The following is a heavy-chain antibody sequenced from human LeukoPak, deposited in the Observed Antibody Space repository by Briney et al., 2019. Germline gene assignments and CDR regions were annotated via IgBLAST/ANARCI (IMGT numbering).Heavy chain of an antibody. J-gene: IGHJ4*02. V-gene: IGHV4-39*07. CDR3: ARYSSSWYYVDY. D-gene: IGHD6-13*01. CDR1: GGSISSSSYY. CDR2: IYYSGST. Sequence: SETLSLTCTVSGGSISSSSYYWGWIRQPPGKGLERIGSIYYSGSTYYNPSLKSRVTISVDTSKNQFSLKLSSVTAADTAVYYCARYSSSWYYVDYWGQGTLVTVSS.